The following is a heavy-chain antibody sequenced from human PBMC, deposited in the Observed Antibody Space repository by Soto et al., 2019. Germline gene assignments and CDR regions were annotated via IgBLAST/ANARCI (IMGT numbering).Heavy chain of an antibody. CDR2: IWYDGSNK. J-gene: IGHJ4*02. V-gene: IGHV3-33*01. Sequence: PGGSLRLSCAASGFTFSSYGMHWVRQAPGKGLEWVAVIWYDGSNKYYADSVKGRFTISRGNSKNTLYLQMNSLRAEDTAVYYCARDPHKKSTAMVKTMPDYWGQGTLVTVSS. CDR1: GFTFSSYG. CDR3: ARDPHKKSTAMVKTMPDY. D-gene: IGHD5-18*01.